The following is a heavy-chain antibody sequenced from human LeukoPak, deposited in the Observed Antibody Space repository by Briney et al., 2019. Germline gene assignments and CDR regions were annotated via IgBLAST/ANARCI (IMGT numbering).Heavy chain of an antibody. D-gene: IGHD3-10*01. CDR3: ARDQYYGSTAFDY. V-gene: IGHV4-34*01. CDR2: INHSGST. J-gene: IGHJ4*02. CDR1: GGSFSGYY. Sequence: SSETLSLTCAVYGGSFSGYYWSWIRQPPGKGLEWIGEINHSGSTNYNPSLKSRVTISVDTSKNQFSLKLSSVTAADTAVYYCARDQYYGSTAFDYWGQGTLVTVSS.